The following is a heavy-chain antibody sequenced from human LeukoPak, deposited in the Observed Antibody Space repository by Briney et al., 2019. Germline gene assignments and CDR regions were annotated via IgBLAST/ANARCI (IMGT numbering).Heavy chain of an antibody. CDR3: RGYCSSTSCYEGPGFDP. J-gene: IGHJ5*02. V-gene: IGHV4-34*01. D-gene: IGHD2-2*01. CDR1: GGSFSGYY. Sequence: PSETLSLTCAVYGGSFSGYYWSWIRQPPGKGLEWIGEINHSGSTNYNPSLKSRVTISVDTSKNQFSLKLSSVTAADTAVYYCRGYCSSTSCYEGPGFDPWGQGTLVIVSS. CDR2: INHSGST.